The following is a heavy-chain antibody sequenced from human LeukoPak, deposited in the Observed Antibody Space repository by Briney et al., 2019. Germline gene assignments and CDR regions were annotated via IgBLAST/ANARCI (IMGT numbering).Heavy chain of an antibody. CDR1: GGSISSDYR. CDR2: IYHSGTT. CDR3: ATNSGWRFDY. J-gene: IGHJ4*02. Sequence: SETLSLTCAVSGGSISSDYRWSWVRQPPGKGLEWIGEIYHSGTTNYNPSLKSRVTISVDKSKNQFSLELSSVTAADTAVYYCATNSGWRFDYWGQGTLVTVSS. D-gene: IGHD6-19*01. V-gene: IGHV4-4*02.